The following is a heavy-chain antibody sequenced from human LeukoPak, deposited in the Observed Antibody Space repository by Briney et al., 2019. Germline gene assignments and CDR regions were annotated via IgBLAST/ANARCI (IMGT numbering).Heavy chain of an antibody. CDR3: ARVERDCSGGSCYRAFDI. CDR2: ISSSGSTI. Sequence: PGGSLRLSCAASGFIFSDHHMDWVRQAPGKGLEWVSYISSSGSTIYYADSVKGRFTISRDNAKNSLYLQMNSLRAEDTAVYYCARVERDCSGGSCYRAFDIWGQGTMVTVSS. D-gene: IGHD2-15*01. J-gene: IGHJ3*02. CDR1: GFIFSDHH. V-gene: IGHV3-11*04.